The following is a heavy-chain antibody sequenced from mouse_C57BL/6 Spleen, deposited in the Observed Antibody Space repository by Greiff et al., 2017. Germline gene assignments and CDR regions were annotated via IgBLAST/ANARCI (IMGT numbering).Heavy chain of an antibody. V-gene: IGHV5-16*01. J-gene: IGHJ2*01. Sequence: EVQLVESEGGLVQPGSSMKLSCTASGFTFSDYYMAWVRQVPEKGLEWVANINYDGSSTYYLDSLKSRFIISRDNAKNILYLQMSSLKSEDTATYYCARGLGYFDYWGQGTTLTVSS. CDR3: ARGLGYFDY. CDR1: GFTFSDYY. D-gene: IGHD4-1*01. CDR2: INYDGSST.